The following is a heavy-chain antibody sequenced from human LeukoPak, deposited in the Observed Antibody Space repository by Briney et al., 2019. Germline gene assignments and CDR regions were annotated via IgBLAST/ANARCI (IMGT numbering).Heavy chain of an antibody. V-gene: IGHV3-7*01. D-gene: IGHD6-19*01. CDR1: GFTSSSYW. CDR3: ARDRGSSGWYEFDY. Sequence: PGGSLRISCAASGFTSSSYWMSWVRRAPGKGLEWVANIKQDGSEKYYVDSVKGRFTISRDNAKNSLYLQMNSLRAEDTAVYYCARDRGSSGWYEFDYWGQGTLVTVSS. J-gene: IGHJ4*02. CDR2: IKQDGSEK.